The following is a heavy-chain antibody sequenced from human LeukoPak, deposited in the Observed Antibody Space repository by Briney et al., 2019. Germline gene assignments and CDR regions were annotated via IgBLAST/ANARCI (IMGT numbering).Heavy chain of an antibody. CDR3: ARDYFDSSDYPQTYYYYYMDV. Sequence: PGGSLSLSCAASGFTFSRYSMNWVRQAPGTGLHWDASISSTSTFIYSADSVKGRITISRDTAKNSLFLQMNSLRAEDTAIYYCARDYFDSSDYPQTYYYYYMDVWGKGTTVTVSS. V-gene: IGHV3-21*01. CDR2: ISSTSTFI. J-gene: IGHJ6*03. D-gene: IGHD3-22*01. CDR1: GFTFSRYS.